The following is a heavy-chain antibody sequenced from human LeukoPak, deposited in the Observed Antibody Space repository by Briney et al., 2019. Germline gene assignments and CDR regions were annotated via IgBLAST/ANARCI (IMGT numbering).Heavy chain of an antibody. V-gene: IGHV1-69*05. D-gene: IGHD2-2*01. CDR2: IIPIFGTA. J-gene: IGHJ6*03. CDR1: GGTFSSYA. CDR3: ARHQGLYCSSTSCYAPYYYYMDV. Sequence: SVKVSCKASGGTFSSYAISWVRQAPGQGLEWMGGIIPIFGTANYAQKFQGRVTITTDESTSTAYMELSSLRSEDTAVYYCARHQGLYCSSTSCYAPYYYYMDVWGKGTMVTVSS.